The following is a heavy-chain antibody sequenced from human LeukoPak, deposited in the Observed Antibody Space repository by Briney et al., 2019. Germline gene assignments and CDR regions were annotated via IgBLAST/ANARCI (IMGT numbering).Heavy chain of an antibody. J-gene: IGHJ4*02. V-gene: IGHV1-18*01. CDR2: ISAYNGNT. CDR1: GYTFTSYG. CDR3: ARDRGVRHYYDSSGYPV. Sequence: ASVKVSCKASGYTFTSYGISWVRQAPGQGLEWMGWISAYNGNTNYAQKLQGRVTMTTDTSTSTAYMELSSLRSDDTAVYYCARDRGVRHYYDSSGYPVWGQGTLVSVSS. D-gene: IGHD3-22*01.